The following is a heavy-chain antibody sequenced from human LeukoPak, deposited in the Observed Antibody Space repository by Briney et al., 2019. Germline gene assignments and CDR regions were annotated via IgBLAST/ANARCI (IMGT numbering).Heavy chain of an antibody. CDR1: GYTFTSYD. CDR2: MNPNSGNT. Sequence: ASVKVSCKASGYTFTSYDINWVRQATGQGLEWMGWMNPNSGNTGYAQKFQGRVTMTRDMSTSTVYMELSSLRSEDTAVYYCARDNPVGGYDGFDYWGQGTLVTVSS. D-gene: IGHD5-12*01. CDR3: ARDNPVGGYDGFDY. J-gene: IGHJ4*02. V-gene: IGHV1-8*01.